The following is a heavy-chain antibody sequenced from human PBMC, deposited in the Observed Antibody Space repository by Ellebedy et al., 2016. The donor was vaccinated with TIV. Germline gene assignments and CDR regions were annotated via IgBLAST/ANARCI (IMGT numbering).Heavy chain of an antibody. D-gene: IGHD6-6*01. CDR1: GFTFSSYA. CDR3: AREEEYSSSPASFDY. J-gene: IGHJ4*02. Sequence: GESLKISCAASGFTFSSYAMHWVRQAPGKGLEYVSAISSNGGSTYYANSVKGRFTISRDNSKNTLYLQMGSLRAEDMAVYYCAREEEYSSSPASFDYWGQGTLVTVSS. V-gene: IGHV3-64*01. CDR2: ISSNGGST.